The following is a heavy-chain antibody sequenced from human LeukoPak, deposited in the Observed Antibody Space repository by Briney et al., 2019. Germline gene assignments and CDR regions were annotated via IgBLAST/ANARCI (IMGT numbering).Heavy chain of an antibody. CDR2: IYHSGST. J-gene: IGHJ3*02. CDR1: GYSISSGYY. Sequence: SETLSLTCTVSGYSISSGYYWGWIRQPPGKGLEWIGSIYHSGSTYYNPSLKSRVTISVDTSKNQFSLKLSSVTAADTAVYYCARPREVGYRDAFDIWGQGTMVTVSS. D-gene: IGHD1-1*01. CDR3: ARPREVGYRDAFDI. V-gene: IGHV4-38-2*02.